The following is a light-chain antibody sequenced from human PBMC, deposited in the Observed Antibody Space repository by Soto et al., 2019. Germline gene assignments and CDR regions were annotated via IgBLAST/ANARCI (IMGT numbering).Light chain of an antibody. J-gene: IGKJ5*01. Sequence: DIPMTQSPSSLSASVGDRVTITCRASQSINNALNWYQQKPGKAPKPLIYAASTLQSGVPSRFSGSGSGTAFTLAISSLQPDDLAPYYCQQSYCTPTFGQGTRLEIK. CDR2: AAS. CDR1: QSINNA. CDR3: QQSYCTPT. V-gene: IGKV1-39*01.